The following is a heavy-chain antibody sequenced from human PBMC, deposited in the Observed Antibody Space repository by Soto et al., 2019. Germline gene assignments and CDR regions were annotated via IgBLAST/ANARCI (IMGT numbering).Heavy chain of an antibody. V-gene: IGHV4-34*01. Sequence: SETLSLTCAVYGGSFSGSQCSWIRQPPGRGLEWIGVITHSGSTNYNPPLKSRVTISVATSKHQFSLKLSSVTAADTAVYYCGRKSLYSYGTSGYSVFDYWGQGILVTVSS. CDR2: ITHSGST. J-gene: IGHJ4*02. CDR1: GGSFSGSQ. D-gene: IGHD3-22*01. CDR3: GRKSLYSYGTSGYSVFDY.